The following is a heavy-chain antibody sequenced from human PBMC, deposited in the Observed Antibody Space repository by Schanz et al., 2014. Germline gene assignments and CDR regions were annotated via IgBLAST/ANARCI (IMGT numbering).Heavy chain of an antibody. CDR3: AKSYDTSGYSGFDY. Sequence: EQVLESGGGFVQPGGSLRLSCAASGFTFSSYAMTWVRQAPGKGLEWVSSIRGSGGSTYYADSVKGRFTISRDNSKNTLYLQMNSLRTEDTAVYFCAKSYDTSGYSGFDYWGQGTLVTVSS. CDR2: IRGSGGST. J-gene: IGHJ4*02. V-gene: IGHV3-23*01. D-gene: IGHD3-22*01. CDR1: GFTFSSYA.